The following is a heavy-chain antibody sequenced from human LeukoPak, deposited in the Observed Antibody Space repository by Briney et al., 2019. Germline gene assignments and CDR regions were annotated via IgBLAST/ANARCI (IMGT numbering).Heavy chain of an antibody. CDR1: GGTFSSYA. CDR3: ARIESSSWRHY. D-gene: IGHD6-13*01. V-gene: IGHV1-69*05. Sequence: SVKVSCKTSGGTFSSYAISWVRQAPGQGLEWMGGIIPVFGTANYAQKLQGRVTMTTDTSTSTAYMELRSLRSDDTAVYYCARIESSSWRHYWGQGTLVTVSS. J-gene: IGHJ4*02. CDR2: IIPVFGTA.